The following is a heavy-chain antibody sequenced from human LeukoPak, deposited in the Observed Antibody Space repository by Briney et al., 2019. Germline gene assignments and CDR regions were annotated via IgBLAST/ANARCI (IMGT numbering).Heavy chain of an antibody. Sequence: SETLSLTCAVYGGSFSGYYWSWIRQPPGKGLEWIGEINHSGSTNYNPSLKSRVTISVDTSKNQFSLKLSSVTAADTAVYYCARRGSSSGYCSGTSCYTGRVRAFDIWGQGTMVTVSS. D-gene: IGHD2-2*02. J-gene: IGHJ3*02. V-gene: IGHV4-34*01. CDR1: GGSFSGYY. CDR3: ARRGSSSGYCSGTSCYTGRVRAFDI. CDR2: INHSGST.